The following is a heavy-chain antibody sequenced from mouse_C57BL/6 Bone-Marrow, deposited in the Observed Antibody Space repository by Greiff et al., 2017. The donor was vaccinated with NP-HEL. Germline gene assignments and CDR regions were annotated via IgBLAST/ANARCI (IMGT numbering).Heavy chain of an antibody. CDR3: ARNPVTGKGFAY. D-gene: IGHD4-1*01. J-gene: IGHJ3*01. Sequence: VQLQQPGAELVKPGASVKLSCKASGYTFTSYWMHWVKQRPGQGLEWIGMIHPNSGSTNYNEKFKSKATLTVDKSSSTAYMQLSSLTSEDSAVYYCARNPVTGKGFAYWGQGTLVTVSA. V-gene: IGHV1-64*01. CDR2: IHPNSGST. CDR1: GYTFTSYW.